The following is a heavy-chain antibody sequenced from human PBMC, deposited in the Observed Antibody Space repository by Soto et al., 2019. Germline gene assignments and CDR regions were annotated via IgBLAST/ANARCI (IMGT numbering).Heavy chain of an antibody. CDR1: GFTFSDYY. J-gene: IGHJ4*02. D-gene: IGHD3-22*01. CDR2: ISSSGSTI. V-gene: IGHV3-11*01. CDR3: ARDPPETYYYDSSGQFDY. Sequence: PXVSLRLSCAASGFTFSDYYMSWIRQAPGKGLEWVSYISSSGSTIYYADSVKGRFTISRDNAKNSLYLQMNSLRAEDTAVYYCARDPPETYYYDSSGQFDYWGQGTLVTVSS.